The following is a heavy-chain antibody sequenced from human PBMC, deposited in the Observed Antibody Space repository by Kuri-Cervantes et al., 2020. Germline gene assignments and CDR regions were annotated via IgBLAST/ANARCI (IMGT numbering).Heavy chain of an antibody. V-gene: IGHV3-48*02. CDR1: GFTFSSYS. CDR2: ISSSSSTI. D-gene: IGHD3-10*01. J-gene: IGHJ6*02. Sequence: GESLKISCAASGFTFSSYSMNWARQAPGKGLEWVSYISSSSSTIYYADSVKGRFTISRDNAKNSLYLQMNSLRDEDTAVYYCARDKGIRLLWFGESIGMDVWGQGTTVTVSS. CDR3: ARDKGIRLLWFGESIGMDV.